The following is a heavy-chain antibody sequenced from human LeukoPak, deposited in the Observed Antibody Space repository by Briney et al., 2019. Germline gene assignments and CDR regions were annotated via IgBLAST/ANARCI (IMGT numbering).Heavy chain of an antibody. CDR3: ARPDCSGGSCYSGGDCYYYGMDV. D-gene: IGHD2-15*01. Sequence: GESLKISCKGSGYSFTSYWIGWVRQLPGKGLEWMGIIYPGDSDTRYSPSFQGQVTISADKSISTAYLQWSSLKASDTAMYYCARPDCSGGSCYSGGDCYYYGMDVWGQGTTVTVSS. J-gene: IGHJ6*02. CDR1: GYSFTSYW. V-gene: IGHV5-51*01. CDR2: IYPGDSDT.